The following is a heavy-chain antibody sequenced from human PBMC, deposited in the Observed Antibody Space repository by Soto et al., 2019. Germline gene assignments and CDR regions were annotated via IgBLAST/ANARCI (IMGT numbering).Heavy chain of an antibody. CDR2: IVPIYRTA. J-gene: IGHJ4*02. CDR1: GGTFSSYR. CDR3: VRDSGAKLSSS. V-gene: IGHV1-69*13. D-gene: IGHD6-13*01. Sequence: SVKVSCKASGGTFSSYRINWVRQAPGQGLKWVGGIVPIYRTADYAQKSQGRVTITADESARTSYMELRSLKSQDTAVYYCVRDSGAKLSSSWGQGTLVTVSS.